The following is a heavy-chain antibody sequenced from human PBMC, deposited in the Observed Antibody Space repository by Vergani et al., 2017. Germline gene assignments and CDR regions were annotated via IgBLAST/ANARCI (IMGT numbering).Heavy chain of an antibody. J-gene: IGHJ4*02. CDR2: ISGSGGST. D-gene: IGHD3-10*01. Sequence: EVQLLESGGGLVQPGGSLRLSCAASGFTVSSNYMSWVRQAPGKGLEWVSVISGSGGSTYYADSVKGRFTISRDNSKNTLYLQMNSLRAEDTAVYYCAKRYYYGSGSYSKWGQGTLVTVSS. CDR3: AKRYYYGSGSYSK. CDR1: GFTVSSNY. V-gene: IGHV3-23*01.